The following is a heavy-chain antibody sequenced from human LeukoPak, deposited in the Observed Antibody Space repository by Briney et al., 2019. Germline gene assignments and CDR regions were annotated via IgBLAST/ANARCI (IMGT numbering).Heavy chain of an antibody. CDR3: ARRGVTMVRGVIQRLRAFDY. J-gene: IGHJ4*02. CDR2: IYHSGST. V-gene: IGHV4-30-2*01. D-gene: IGHD3-10*01. CDR1: GGSISSGGYY. Sequence: SQTLSLTCTVSGGSISSGGYYWSWIRQPPGKGLEWIGYIYHSGSTYYNPSLKSRVTISVDTSKNQFSLKLSSVTAADTAVYYYARRGVTMVRGVIQRLRAFDYWGQGTLVTVSS.